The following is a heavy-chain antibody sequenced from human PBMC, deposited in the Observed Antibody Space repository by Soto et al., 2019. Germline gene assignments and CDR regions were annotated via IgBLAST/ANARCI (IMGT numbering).Heavy chain of an antibody. D-gene: IGHD3-22*01. CDR3: ARVKHSSGYYFDY. Sequence: GASVKVSCKASGYTFTSYAMHWVRQAPGQRLEWMGWINAGNGNTKYSQKFQGRVTITRDTSASTAYMELSSLRSEDTAVYYCARVKHSSGYYFDYRGQGTLVTVSS. V-gene: IGHV1-3*01. CDR1: GYTFTSYA. CDR2: INAGNGNT. J-gene: IGHJ4*02.